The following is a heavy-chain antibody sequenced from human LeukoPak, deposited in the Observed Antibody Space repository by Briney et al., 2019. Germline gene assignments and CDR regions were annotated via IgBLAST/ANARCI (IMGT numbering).Heavy chain of an antibody. D-gene: IGHD3-16*01. Sequence: SETLSLTCTVSGGSISSYYWSWIRQPPGKGLEWIGYIYYSGSTNYNPSLKSRVTISVDTSKNQFSLKLSSVTAADTAAYYCARAGGFAGYMDVWGKGTTVTIS. CDR2: IYYSGST. CDR1: GGSISSYY. V-gene: IGHV4-59*01. CDR3: ARAGGFAGYMDV. J-gene: IGHJ6*03.